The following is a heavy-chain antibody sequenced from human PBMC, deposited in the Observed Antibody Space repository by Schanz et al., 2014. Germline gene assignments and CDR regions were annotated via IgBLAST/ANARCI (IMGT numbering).Heavy chain of an antibody. V-gene: IGHV3-21*04. CDR2: ISSSGSYI. D-gene: IGHD3-10*01. Sequence: EVHLVESGGGLVKRGGSLRLSCAASGFTISSYSMNWVRQAPGKGLEWVSSISSSGSYIYYADSVKGRFSISRDNAKNSLYLQMNSLRADDTAVYYCARDFDDRRRYGSGYCLGDCMDVWGQGTTVTVSS. J-gene: IGHJ6*02. CDR1: GFTISSYS. CDR3: ARDFDDRRRYGSGYCLGDCMDV.